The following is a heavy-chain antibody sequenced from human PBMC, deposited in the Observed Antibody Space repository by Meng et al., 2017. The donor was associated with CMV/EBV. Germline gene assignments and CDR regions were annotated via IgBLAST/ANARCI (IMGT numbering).Heavy chain of an antibody. D-gene: IGHD6-13*01. CDR1: GFTFSSYA. J-gene: IGHJ6*02. Sequence: GGSLRLSCAASGFTFSSYAMSWVRQAPGKGLEWVSAISGSGGSTYYADSVKGRFTISRDNSKNTLYLQMNSLRAEDTAVYYCARTTSAGGTPWYYYYYGMDVWGQGTTVTVSS. CDR3: ARTTSAGGTPWYYYYYGMDV. V-gene: IGHV3-23*01. CDR2: ISGSGGST.